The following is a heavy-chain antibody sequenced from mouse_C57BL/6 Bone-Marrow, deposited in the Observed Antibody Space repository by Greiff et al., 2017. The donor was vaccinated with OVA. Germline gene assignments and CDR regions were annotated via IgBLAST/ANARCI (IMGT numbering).Heavy chain of an antibody. D-gene: IGHD5-5*01. CDR2: ISYDGSN. J-gene: IGHJ4*01. CDR1: GYSITSGYY. V-gene: IGHV3-6*01. CDR3: ARDISLPSYAMDY. Sequence: EVKLQESGPGLVKPSQSLSLTCSVTGYSITSGYYWNWIRQFPGNKLEWMGYISYDGSNNYNPSLKNRISITRDTSKNQFFLKLNSVTTEDTATYYCARDISLPSYAMDYWGQGTSVTVSS.